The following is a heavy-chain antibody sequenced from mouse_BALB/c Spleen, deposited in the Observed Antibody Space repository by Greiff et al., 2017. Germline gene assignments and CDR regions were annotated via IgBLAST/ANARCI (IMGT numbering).Heavy chain of an antibody. V-gene: IGHV3-6*02. CDR1: GYSITSGYY. D-gene: IGHD1-1*01. CDR2: ISYDGSN. J-gene: IGHJ4*01. CDR3: ARDLYYGSSHAMDY. Sequence: EVQLQESGPGLVKPSQSLSLTCSVTGYSITSGYYWNWIRQFPGNKLEWMGYISYDGSNNYNPSLKNRISITRDTSKNQFFLKLNSVTTEDTATYYCARDLYYGSSHAMDYWGQGTSVTVSS.